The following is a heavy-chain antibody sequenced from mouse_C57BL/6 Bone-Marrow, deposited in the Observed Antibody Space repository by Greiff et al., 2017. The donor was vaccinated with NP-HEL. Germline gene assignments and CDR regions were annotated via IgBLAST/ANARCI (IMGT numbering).Heavy chain of an antibody. V-gene: IGHV5-4*01. CDR1: GFTFSSYA. CDR3: ARDLLPDY. CDR2: ISDGGSYT. J-gene: IGHJ2*01. Sequence: DVKLQESGGGLVKPGGSLKLSCAASGFTFSSYAMSWVRQTPEKRLEWVATISDGGSYTSYPDNVKGRFTISRDNAKNNLYLQMSHLKSEDTAMYYCARDLLPDYWGQGTTLTVSS.